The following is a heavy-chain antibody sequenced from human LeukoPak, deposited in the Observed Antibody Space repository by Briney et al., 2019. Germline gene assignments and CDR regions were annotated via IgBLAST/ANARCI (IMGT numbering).Heavy chain of an antibody. CDR1: GFTFSSYA. D-gene: IGHD3-22*01. CDR3: ARTRGSGYLTFDY. J-gene: IGHJ4*02. Sequence: GGSLRLSCAASGFTFSSYAMSWVRQAPGKGLEWVSAISGSGGSTYYADSVKGRFTISRDNTKNSLYLQMNGLRAEDTAVYYCARTRGSGYLTFDYWGQGILVTVSS. CDR2: ISGSGGST. V-gene: IGHV3-23*01.